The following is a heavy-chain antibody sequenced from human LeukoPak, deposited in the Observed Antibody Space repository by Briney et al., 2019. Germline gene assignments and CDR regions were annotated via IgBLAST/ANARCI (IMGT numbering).Heavy chain of an antibody. J-gene: IGHJ2*01. CDR1: GFTFSTYW. V-gene: IGHV3-53*01. CDR3: ARTVTRGWYFDL. Sequence: PGGSLRLSCAASGFTFSTYWMTWVRQAPGKGLEWVSVIYSGGSTYYADSVKGRFTISRDNSKNTLYLQMNSLRAEDTAVYYCARTVTRGWYFDLWGRGTLVTVSS. CDR2: IYSGGST. D-gene: IGHD4-17*01.